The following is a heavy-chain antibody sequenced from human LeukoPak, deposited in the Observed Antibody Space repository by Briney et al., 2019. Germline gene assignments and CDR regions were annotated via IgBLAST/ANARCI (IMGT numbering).Heavy chain of an antibody. D-gene: IGHD2-15*01. CDR2: INTNSGGT. J-gene: IGHJ5*02. CDR1: GYSFTGYY. V-gene: IGHV1-2*02. CDR3: ARGRCSGGTCPYNRFDP. Sequence: ASVKVSCKASGYSFTGYYMHWVRQAPGQGLEWMGWINTNSGGTNYAQKFQGRVTMTRDTSISTAYMELSKLRSDDTAVYYCARGRCSGGTCPYNRFDPWGQGTLVTVSS.